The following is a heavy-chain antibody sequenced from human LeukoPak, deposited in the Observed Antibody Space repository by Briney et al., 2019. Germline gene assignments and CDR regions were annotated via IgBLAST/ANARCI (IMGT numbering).Heavy chain of an antibody. D-gene: IGHD6-6*01. CDR1: GYTFTSYG. V-gene: IGHV1-69*13. CDR3: ASPLSLSSSSEVSGMDV. CDR2: IIPIFGTA. Sequence: SVKVSCKASGYTFTSYGISWVRQAPGQGLEWMGGIIPIFGTANYAQKFQGRVTITADESTSTAYMELSSLRSEDTAVYYCASPLSLSSSSEVSGMDVWGQGTTVTVSS. J-gene: IGHJ6*02.